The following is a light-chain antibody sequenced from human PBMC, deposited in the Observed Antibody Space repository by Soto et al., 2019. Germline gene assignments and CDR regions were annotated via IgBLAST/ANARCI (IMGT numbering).Light chain of an antibody. CDR1: QSVSSSY. J-gene: IGKJ1*01. CDR2: GAS. V-gene: IGKV3-20*01. Sequence: EIVLTQSPGTLSLSPGERATLSCRASQSVSSSYLAGYQQKPGQAPRLLIYGASSRATGIPDRFSGSGSGTDFTLTISSLEPEDFAVYYCQQYGSSPGTFGQGTKVDIK. CDR3: QQYGSSPGT.